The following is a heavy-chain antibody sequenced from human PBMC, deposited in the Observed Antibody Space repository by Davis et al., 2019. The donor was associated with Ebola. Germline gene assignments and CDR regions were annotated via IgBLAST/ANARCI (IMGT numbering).Heavy chain of an antibody. CDR2: FYYSEST. J-gene: IGHJ6*02. V-gene: IGHV4-61*01. CDR3: ARDVMTTVTTPELYYYYYYGMDV. D-gene: IGHD4-17*01. Sequence: MPSETLSLTCTVSGGSVSSGSYYWSWILQPPGKGLEWIWYFYYSESTNYNPSLKTRFPISVDTSKNQFSLKPSSVTAADTAAYYCARDVMTTVTTPELYYYYYYGMDVWGQGTTVTVSS. CDR1: GGSVSSGSYY.